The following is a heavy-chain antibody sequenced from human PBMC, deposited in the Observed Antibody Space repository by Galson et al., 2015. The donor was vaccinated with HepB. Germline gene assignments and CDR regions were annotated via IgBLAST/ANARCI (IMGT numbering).Heavy chain of an antibody. D-gene: IGHD2-15*01. CDR1: GYSFTSYW. V-gene: IGHV5-10-1*01. Sequence: QSGAEVKKPGESLRISCKGSGYSFTSYWISWVRQMPGKGLEWMGRIDPSDSYTNYSPSFQGHVTISADKSISTAYLQWSSLKASDTAMYYCARYEGSGYVPGVHFDYWGQGTLVTVSS. CDR3: ARYEGSGYVPGVHFDY. CDR2: IDPSDSYT. J-gene: IGHJ4*02.